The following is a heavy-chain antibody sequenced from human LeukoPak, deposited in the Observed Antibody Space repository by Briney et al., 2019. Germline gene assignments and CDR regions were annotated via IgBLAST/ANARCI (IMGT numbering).Heavy chain of an antibody. D-gene: IGHD1-26*01. CDR3: ARSIVGATPIDY. CDR2: INPNSGGT. J-gene: IGHJ4*02. V-gene: IGHV1-2*02. CDR1: GYTFSDYY. Sequence: GASVKVSCKASGYTFSDYYMYWVRQAPGQGLESMGWINPNSGGTNYAQKFQGRIAMTRDTSITTAYMDLSRLKSDDTAVYFCARSIVGATPIDYWGQGTLVTVSS.